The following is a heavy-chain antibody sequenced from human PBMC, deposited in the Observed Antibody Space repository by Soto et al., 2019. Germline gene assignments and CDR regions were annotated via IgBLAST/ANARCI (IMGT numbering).Heavy chain of an antibody. D-gene: IGHD6-19*01. CDR3: ARSGAGSGWL. Sequence: QVQLQQWGAGLLKPSETLSLTCAVSGDSVSSLGYYWSWNRQPPGKALEWIAFVSYSGSTSYNPSLTSRVTISRDTSRNQFSLKLTSLTAADTAVYYCARSGAGSGWLGGQGTLVTVSS. V-gene: IGHV4-61*08. J-gene: IGHJ4*02. CDR1: GDSVSSLGYY. CDR2: VSYSGST.